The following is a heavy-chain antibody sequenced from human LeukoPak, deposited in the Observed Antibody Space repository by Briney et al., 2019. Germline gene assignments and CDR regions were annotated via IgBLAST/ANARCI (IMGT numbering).Heavy chain of an antibody. CDR2: MNPNSGNT. CDR3: ARADCSSSNCDEDWFDP. J-gene: IGHJ5*02. Sequence: ASVKVSCKASGYTFTDYDINWVRQAPGQGLEWMGWMNPNSGNTGYAQNFQGRLTISRNTSIRTAYMELSNLRSEDTAIYYCARADCSSSNCDEDWFDPWGQGTLVTVSS. CDR1: GYTFTDYD. V-gene: IGHV1-8*03. D-gene: IGHD2-2*01.